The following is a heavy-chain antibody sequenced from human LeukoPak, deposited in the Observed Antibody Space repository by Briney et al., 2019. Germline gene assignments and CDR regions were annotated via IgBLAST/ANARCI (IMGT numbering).Heavy chain of an antibody. Sequence: ASVKVSCKATSRISWVRQAPGQGLEWMGWIGSYGGDTYYAQKFQGRVTVTTDTSTSTVYMELRSLRSDDTAVYYCSRDLWNFYDDSGYYRDFDSWGQGTLVTVSS. CDR2: IGSYGGDT. J-gene: IGHJ5*01. CDR1: TSR. D-gene: IGHD3-22*01. V-gene: IGHV1-18*01. CDR3: SRDLWNFYDDSGYYRDFDS.